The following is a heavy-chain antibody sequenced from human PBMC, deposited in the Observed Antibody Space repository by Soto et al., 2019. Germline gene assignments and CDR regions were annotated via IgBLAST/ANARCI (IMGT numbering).Heavy chain of an antibody. CDR1: GGTFSSYA. CDR2: IIPIFGTA. V-gene: IGHV1-69*13. Sequence: ASVKVSCKASGGTFSSYAISWVRQAPGQGLEWMGGIIPIFGTANYAQKFQGRVTITADESTSTAYMELSSLRSEDTAVYYCARGDYDFWSGYRAQFDYWGQGTLVTVSS. D-gene: IGHD3-3*01. CDR3: ARGDYDFWSGYRAQFDY. J-gene: IGHJ4*02.